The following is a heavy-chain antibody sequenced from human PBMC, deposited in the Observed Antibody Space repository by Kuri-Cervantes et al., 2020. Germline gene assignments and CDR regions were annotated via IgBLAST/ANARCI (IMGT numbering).Heavy chain of an antibody. Sequence: GESLKISCTVSGFTFSSYDMSWVRQAPGKGLEWISGISGSGGTTYYVDSVKGRFTISRDNSKNTLYLQMNNLRAEDTAMSYCAKDFPGSGRGWFDPWGQGTLVTVYS. D-gene: IGHD3-10*01. V-gene: IGHV3-23*01. CDR2: ISGSGGTT. J-gene: IGHJ5*02. CDR1: GFTFSSYD. CDR3: AKDFPGSGRGWFDP.